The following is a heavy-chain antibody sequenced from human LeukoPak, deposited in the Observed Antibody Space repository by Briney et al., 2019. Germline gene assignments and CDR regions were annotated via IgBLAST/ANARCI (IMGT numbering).Heavy chain of an antibody. CDR3: AKEKLWSYYFDY. CDR2: ISYDGSNK. D-gene: IGHD5-18*01. Sequence: AGGSLRLSCAASGFTFSSYGMHWVRQAPGKGLEWVAVISYDGSNKYYADSVKGRFTISRDNSKNTLYLQMNSLRAEDTAVYYCAKEKLWSYYFDYWGQGTLVTVSS. CDR1: GFTFSSYG. V-gene: IGHV3-30*18. J-gene: IGHJ4*02.